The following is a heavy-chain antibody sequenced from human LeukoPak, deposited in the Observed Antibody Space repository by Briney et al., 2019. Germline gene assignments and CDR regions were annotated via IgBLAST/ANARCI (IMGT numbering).Heavy chain of an antibody. CDR2: ISYDGSNK. CDR3: ARNMVRGVPLARY. CDR1: GFTFSSYG. V-gene: IGHV3-30*03. J-gene: IGHJ4*02. Sequence: PGRSLRLSCAASGFTFSSYGMHWVRQAPGKGLEWVAVISYDGSNKYYADSVKGRFTISRDNSKNTLYLQMNSLRAEDTAVYYCARNMVRGVPLARYWGQGTLVTVSS. D-gene: IGHD3-10*01.